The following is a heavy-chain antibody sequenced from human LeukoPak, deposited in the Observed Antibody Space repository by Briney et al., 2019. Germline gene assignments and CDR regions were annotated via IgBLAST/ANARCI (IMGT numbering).Heavy chain of an antibody. D-gene: IGHD3-16*01. V-gene: IGHV1-18*01. CDR1: GYTFTSYG. CDR2: ISAYNGNT. J-gene: IGHJ3*02. CDR3: ARARTTFDAFDI. Sequence: ASVKVSCKASGYTFTSYGISWVRQAPGQGLEGMGWISAYNGNTNYAQKLQGRVTMTTDTSTSTAYMELRSLRSDDTAVYCCARARTTFDAFDIWGQGTMVTVSS.